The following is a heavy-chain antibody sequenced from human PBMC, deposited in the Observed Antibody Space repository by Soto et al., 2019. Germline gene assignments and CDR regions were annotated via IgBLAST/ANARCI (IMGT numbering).Heavy chain of an antibody. Sequence: EVQLVESGGGLVKPGGSLRLSCAASGFTFSSNTMTWVRQAPGKGLEWVSSISSSSSFIYYADSVKGRFTISRDNAKNSLSLQMNRLRADATAVYYCARATCSDSVCFCRYWGQGTLVTVSS. J-gene: IGHJ4*02. CDR2: ISSSSSFI. CDR3: ARATCSDSVCFCRY. D-gene: IGHD2-15*01. CDR1: GFTFSSNT. V-gene: IGHV3-21*01.